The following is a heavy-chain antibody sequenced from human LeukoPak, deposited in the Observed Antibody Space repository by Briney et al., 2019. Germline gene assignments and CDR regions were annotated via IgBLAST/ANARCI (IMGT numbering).Heavy chain of an antibody. V-gene: IGHV4-4*07. CDR2: IYTSGST. CDR1: GGSISTYY. Sequence: SETLSLTCTVSGGSISTYYWCWIRQPPGKGLEWIGRIYTSGSTNYNPSLKSRVTMSVDTSKNQFSLKLSSVTAADTAVYYCARNRGSTVITDHYYYYYMDVWGKGTTVTVSS. D-gene: IGHD4-11*01. CDR3: ARNRGSTVITDHYYYYYMDV. J-gene: IGHJ6*03.